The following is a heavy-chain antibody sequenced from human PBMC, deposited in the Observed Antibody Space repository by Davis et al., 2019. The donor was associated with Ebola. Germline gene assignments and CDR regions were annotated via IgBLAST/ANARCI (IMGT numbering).Heavy chain of an antibody. J-gene: IGHJ4*02. D-gene: IGHD3-10*01. Sequence: ESLKISCAASGFTFSIHNMYWVRQAPGKGLECISYISGGSDTIYYADSVRGRFTISRDNAKNSLYLQMNSLRDEDTAVYYCARDWFGETDWGQGTQVTVSS. V-gene: IGHV3-48*02. CDR3: ARDWFGETD. CDR1: GFTFSIHN. CDR2: ISGGSDTI.